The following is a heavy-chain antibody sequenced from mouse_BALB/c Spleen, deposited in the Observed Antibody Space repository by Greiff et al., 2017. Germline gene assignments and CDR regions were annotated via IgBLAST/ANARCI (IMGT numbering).Heavy chain of an antibody. J-gene: IGHJ4*01. CDR3: ARKFYAMDY. CDR2: IWSGGST. Sequence: VKLVESGPGLVQPSQSLSITCTVSGFSLTSYGVHWVRQSPGKGLEWLGVIWSGGSTDYNAAFISRLSISKDNSKSQVFFKMNSLQADETAIYYCARKFYAMDYWGQGTAVTVSS. CDR1: GFSLTSYG. V-gene: IGHV2-4-1*01.